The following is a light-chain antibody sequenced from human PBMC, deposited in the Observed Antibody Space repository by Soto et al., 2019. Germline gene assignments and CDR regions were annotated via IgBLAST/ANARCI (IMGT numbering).Light chain of an antibody. V-gene: IGLV2-8*01. CDR1: CSDVGAYDY. Sequence: QSALAQTPSASGSPGQSVTISCTGTCSDVGAYDYVSWYQQHPGKAPKLMIYEVTKRPSGVPDRFSGSKSGNTASLTVSGLQVEDEAEYYCSSYAGSNNLLFGGGTKVTVL. CDR2: EVT. J-gene: IGLJ2*01. CDR3: SSYAGSNNLL.